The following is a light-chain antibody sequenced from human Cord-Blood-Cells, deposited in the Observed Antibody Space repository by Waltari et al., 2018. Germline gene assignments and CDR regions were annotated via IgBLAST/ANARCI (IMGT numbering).Light chain of an antibody. J-gene: IGKJ2*03. CDR2: GAS. CDR1: QRVSSN. CDR3: QQYNNWPPYS. V-gene: IGKV3-15*01. Sequence: EIVMTQSPATLSVSSGERATLSCRASQRVSSNLAWYQQNPGQAPRLLIYGASTRATGIPARFSGSVSETEFTLTISSLQSEDFAVYYCQQYNNWPPYSFGQGTKLEIK.